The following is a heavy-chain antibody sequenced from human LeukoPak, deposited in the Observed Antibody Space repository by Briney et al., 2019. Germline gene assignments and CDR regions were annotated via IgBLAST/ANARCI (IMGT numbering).Heavy chain of an antibody. J-gene: IGHJ6*02. CDR1: GFTFSSYS. CDR3: AREKYSRDYYYYGMDV. D-gene: IGHD6-6*01. V-gene: IGHV3-21*01. CDR2: ISSSSSYI. Sequence: GGSLRLSCAASGFTFSSYSMNWVRQAPGKGLEWVSSISSSSSYIYYADSVKGRFTISRDNAKNSLYLQMNSLRAEDTAVYYCAREKYSRDYYYYGMDVWGQGTTVTVSS.